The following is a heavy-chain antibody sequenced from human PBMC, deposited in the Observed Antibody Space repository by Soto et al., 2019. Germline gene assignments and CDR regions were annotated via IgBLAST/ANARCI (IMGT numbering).Heavy chain of an antibody. CDR3: AREKGRITMIANV. D-gene: IGHD3-22*01. CDR2: IWYDGSNK. J-gene: IGHJ4*02. V-gene: IGHV3-33*01. CDR1: GFTFSSYG. Sequence: GGSLRLSCAASGFTFSSYGMHWVRQAPGKGLEWVAVIWYDGSNKYYADSVKGRFPISRDNSKNTLYLQMNSLGAKDTAVYYCAREKGRITMIANVWGQGTLVTVSS.